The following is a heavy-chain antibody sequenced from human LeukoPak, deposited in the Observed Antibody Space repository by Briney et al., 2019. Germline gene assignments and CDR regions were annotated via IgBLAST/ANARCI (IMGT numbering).Heavy chain of an antibody. CDR2: IKQDGREK. Sequence: GRSLRLSCAVSGFTLSSYWMSWVRQAPGKGPEWVANIKQDGREKYYVDSVKGRFTISRDNAKNSLYLQMNSLRVEDTAVYYCARDSPGHDSWGQGTLVTVSS. CDR1: GFTLSSYW. J-gene: IGHJ5*01. CDR3: ARDSPGHDS. V-gene: IGHV3-7*04.